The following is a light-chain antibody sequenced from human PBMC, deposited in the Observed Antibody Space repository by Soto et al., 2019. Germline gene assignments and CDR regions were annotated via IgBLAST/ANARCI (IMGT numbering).Light chain of an antibody. V-gene: IGKV1-9*01. Sequence: DIQLTQSPSFLSASVGDRVTITCRASQGINNYLAWYQQKPGKVPKVLIYAASTLQSGVPSRFSGSGSWTEITLTISSLQPEDFATYYCQQLNSYPVTFGHGTRLEIE. CDR2: AAS. CDR1: QGINNY. CDR3: QQLNSYPVT. J-gene: IGKJ5*01.